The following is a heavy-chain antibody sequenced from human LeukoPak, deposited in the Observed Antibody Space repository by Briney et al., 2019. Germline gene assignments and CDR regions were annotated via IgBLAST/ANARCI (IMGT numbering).Heavy chain of an antibody. J-gene: IGHJ6*03. CDR2: VYYSGST. CDR1: GGSISSYY. V-gene: IGHV4-59*01. Sequence: SETLSLTCTVSGGSISSYYWTWIRQPPGKGLEWIGYVYYSGSTNYNPSLKSRVTMSVDTSKKQFSLKLSSVTAADTAVYYCARGRRVATIRDGRPYYYYMDVWGKGTTVTVSS. CDR3: ARGRRVATIRDGRPYYYYMDV. D-gene: IGHD5-12*01.